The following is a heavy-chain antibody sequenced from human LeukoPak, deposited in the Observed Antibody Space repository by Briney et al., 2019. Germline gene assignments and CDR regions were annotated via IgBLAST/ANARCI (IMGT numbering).Heavy chain of an antibody. CDR2: IFYSGST. CDR1: GGSISTSNYY. V-gene: IGHV4-39*01. D-gene: IGHD3-9*01. J-gene: IGHJ4*02. Sequence: SETLSLTCTVSGGSISTSNYYWGWIRQPPGKGLEWIGNIFYSGSTYYSPSLRSRVTISVDTSKNQFSLKLSSVTAADTAVYYCARLILTGYYIVYWGQGTLVTVSS. CDR3: ARLILTGYYIVY.